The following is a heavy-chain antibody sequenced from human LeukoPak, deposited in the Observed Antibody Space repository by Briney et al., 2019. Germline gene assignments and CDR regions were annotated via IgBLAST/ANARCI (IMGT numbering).Heavy chain of an antibody. D-gene: IGHD3-3*01. J-gene: IGHJ6*03. V-gene: IGHV3-7*01. Sequence: GGSLRLSCAAYGFTFSNYWMSWVRQAPGKGLEWVANIKQDGGEKYYVDSVKGRFTISRDNAKNSLYLQMNSLRAEDTAVYYCARDSAFWSGYYDYYYYYMDVWGKGTTVTISS. CDR2: IKQDGGEK. CDR3: ARDSAFWSGYYDYYYYYMDV. CDR1: GFTFSNYW.